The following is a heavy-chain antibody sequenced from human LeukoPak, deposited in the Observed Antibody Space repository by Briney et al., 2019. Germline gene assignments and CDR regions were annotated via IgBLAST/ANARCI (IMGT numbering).Heavy chain of an antibody. J-gene: IGHJ4*02. CDR2: IYYSGST. D-gene: IGHD2-2*01. V-gene: IGHV4-39*07. Sequence: SETLSLTCTVSGGSISSSSYYWGWIRQPPGKGLEWIGSIYYSGSTYYNPSLKSRVTISVDTSKNQFSLKLSSVTAADTAVYYCARDPFPYCSSTSCYVVDYWGQGTLVTVSS. CDR1: GGSISSSSYY. CDR3: ARDPFPYCSSTSCYVVDY.